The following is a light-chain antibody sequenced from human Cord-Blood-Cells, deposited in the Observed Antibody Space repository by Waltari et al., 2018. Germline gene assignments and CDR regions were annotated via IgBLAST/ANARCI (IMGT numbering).Light chain of an antibody. J-gene: IGLJ2*01. Sequence: QSALTQPASVSGSPGQSITIPCTGTSSDVGGCNYVPWYQQHPGKAPKLMIYDVSNRPSGVSNRFSGSKSGNTASLTISGLQAEDEADYYCSSYTSSSTLVFGGGTKLTVL. CDR3: SSYTSSSTLV. CDR2: DVS. CDR1: SSDVGGCNY. V-gene: IGLV2-14*01.